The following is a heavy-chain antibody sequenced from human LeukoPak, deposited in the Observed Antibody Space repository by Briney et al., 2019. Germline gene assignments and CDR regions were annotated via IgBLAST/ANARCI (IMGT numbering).Heavy chain of an antibody. V-gene: IGHV1-18*01. Sequence: APVTVSCKASGYTFTSYGISWVRQAPGQGLEWMGWISAYNGNTNYAQKLQGRVTMTTDTSTSTAYMELRSLRSDDAAVYYCARVISSASNACDIWGQGTMVTVSS. D-gene: IGHD3-10*01. CDR2: ISAYNGNT. CDR3: ARVISSASNACDI. J-gene: IGHJ3*02. CDR1: GYTFTSYG.